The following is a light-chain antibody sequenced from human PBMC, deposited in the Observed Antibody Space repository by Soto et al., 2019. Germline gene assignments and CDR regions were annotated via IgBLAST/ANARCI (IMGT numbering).Light chain of an antibody. CDR1: SSKIGAGYD. Sequence: QSVLTQPPSVSGAPGQRVTISCTGSSSKIGAGYDVHWYQQLPGTAPKLLIYGNSNRPSGVPDRFSGSKSGTSASLAITGLQAEDEADYYCQSYDSSLSSGVFGGGTKVTVL. CDR2: GNS. CDR3: QSYDSSLSSGV. J-gene: IGLJ2*01. V-gene: IGLV1-40*01.